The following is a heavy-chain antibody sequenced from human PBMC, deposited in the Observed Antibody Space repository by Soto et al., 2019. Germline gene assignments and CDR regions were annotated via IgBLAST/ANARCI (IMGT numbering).Heavy chain of an antibody. V-gene: IGHV3-33*01. J-gene: IGHJ4*02. D-gene: IGHD5-12*01. CDR1: GFTFSSYG. Sequence: VQLVESGGGVVQPGRSLRLSCAASGFTFSSYGMHWVRQAPGKGLEWVAAIWYDGSNTYYADSVKGRFTISRDNSKNTLYLQMNSLRAEDTAVYYCERDEMATTSFDCWGQGTLVTVSS. CDR2: IWYDGSNT. CDR3: ERDEMATTSFDC.